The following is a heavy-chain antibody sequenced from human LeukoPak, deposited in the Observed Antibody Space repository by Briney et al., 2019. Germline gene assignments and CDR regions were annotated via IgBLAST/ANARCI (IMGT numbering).Heavy chain of an antibody. D-gene: IGHD1-20*01. CDR3: ARSEDNWNRGYYFDF. J-gene: IGHJ4*02. Sequence: SETLSLTCTVSGGSISSSSYYWGWIRQPPGKGLEWIGSIYYSGSTYYNPSLKSRVTISVDTSKNQFSLKLSSVTAADTAVYYCARSEDNWNRGYYFDFWGQGTLVTVSS. CDR2: IYYSGST. CDR1: GGSISSSSYY. V-gene: IGHV4-39*01.